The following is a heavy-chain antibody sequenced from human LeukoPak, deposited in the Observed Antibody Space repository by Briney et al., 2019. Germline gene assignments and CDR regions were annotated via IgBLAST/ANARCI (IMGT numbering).Heavy chain of an antibody. CDR2: ISSSSSYI. CDR1: GFTFSTYS. V-gene: IGHV3-21*01. CDR3: ARRGVYGSGAFYLDY. J-gene: IGHJ4*02. D-gene: IGHD3-10*01. Sequence: GGSLRLSCAASGFTFSTYSMNWVRQTPGKGLEWVSSISSSSSYIYYADSVKGRFTISRDNAKNSLYLQMNSRNAEDTAVYYCARRGVYGSGAFYLDYWGQGTLVTVSS.